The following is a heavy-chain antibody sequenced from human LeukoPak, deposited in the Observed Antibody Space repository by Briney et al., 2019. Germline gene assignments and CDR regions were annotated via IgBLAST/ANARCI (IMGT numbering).Heavy chain of an antibody. CDR3: TTYRFPPRATTLDY. V-gene: IGHV3-15*01. CDR2: IKSKTDGGTT. Sequence: PGGSLRLSCAASGFTFSNAWMSWVRQASGKRLEWVGRIKSKTDGGTTDYAAPVKGRFTISRDDSKNTLYLQMNSLKTEDTAVYYCTTYRFPPRATTLDYWGQGTLVTVSS. J-gene: IGHJ4*02. CDR1: GFTFSNAW. D-gene: IGHD1-26*01.